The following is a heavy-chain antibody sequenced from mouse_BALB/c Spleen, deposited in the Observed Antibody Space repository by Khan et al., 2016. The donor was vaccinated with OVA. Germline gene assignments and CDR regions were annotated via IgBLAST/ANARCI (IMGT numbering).Heavy chain of an antibody. J-gene: IGHJ3*01. V-gene: IGHV1-7*01. CDR2: INPSTGYT. Sequence: VQLKESGAELAKPGASVKMSCKASGYTFTSYWMHWVKQRPGQGLEWIGYINPSTGYTEYNQKFKDKATLTADKSSSTAYMQLSSLTSEDSAVYYCVNHGSSSDWFTYWGQGTLVTVSA. D-gene: IGHD1-1*01. CDR3: VNHGSSSDWFTY. CDR1: GYTFTSYW.